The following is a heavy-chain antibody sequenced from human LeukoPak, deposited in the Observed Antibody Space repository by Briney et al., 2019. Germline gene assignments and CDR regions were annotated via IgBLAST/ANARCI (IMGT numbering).Heavy chain of an antibody. V-gene: IGHV3-30*02. CDR1: GFVFSNYG. CDR2: IRYDGSNK. J-gene: IGHJ5*02. Sequence: GGSLRLSCAASGFVFSNYGMHWVRQAPGKGLQWVAFIRYDGSNKYYAESVKGRVTISRDNDKNSVYLQMNSLRADDTAVYYCARGGSYYWPIDLWGQGTLVTVSS. CDR3: ARGGSYYWPIDL. D-gene: IGHD1-26*01.